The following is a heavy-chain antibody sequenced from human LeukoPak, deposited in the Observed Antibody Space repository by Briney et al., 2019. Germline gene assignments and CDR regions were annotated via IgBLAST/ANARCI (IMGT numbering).Heavy chain of an antibody. D-gene: IGHD5-18*01. CDR2: MSGSGGST. J-gene: IGHJ4*02. Sequence: PGGSLRLSCAASGFTFSSYAMSWVRQAPGKGREGVSAMSGSGGSTYYADSVKGRFTISRDNSKNTMYLQMNSLRAEDTAVYYCAKEGYSYGLYYFDYWGQGTLVTVSS. CDR3: AKEGYSYGLYYFDY. CDR1: GFTFSSYA. V-gene: IGHV3-23*01.